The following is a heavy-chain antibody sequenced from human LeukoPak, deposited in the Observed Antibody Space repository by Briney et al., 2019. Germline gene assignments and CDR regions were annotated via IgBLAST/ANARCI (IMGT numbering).Heavy chain of an antibody. CDR2: IYYTRST. CDR1: GGSLSSYY. V-gene: IGHV4-59*01. CDR3: ARGLNRNDYGDYGY. J-gene: IGHJ4*02. Sequence: SETLSLTCTVSGGSLSSYYWTWIRQPPGKGLEWIGYIYYTRSTSYNPSLKSRVTISVQTSKNQFSLKLSSVTAADTAVYYCARGLNRNDYGDYGYWGQGTLVTVSS. D-gene: IGHD4-17*01.